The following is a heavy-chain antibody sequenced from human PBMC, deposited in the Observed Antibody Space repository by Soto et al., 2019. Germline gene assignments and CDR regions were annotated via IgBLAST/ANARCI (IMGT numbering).Heavy chain of an antibody. J-gene: IGHJ4*01. CDR3: ARDVVIGSGSYYSPIDY. Sequence: QVQLVESGGGVVQPGRSLRLSCAASGFTFSSYAMHWVRQAPGKGLEWVAVISYDGSNKYYADSVKGRFTISRDNSKNSLDLQMNSLRAEDTAVYYCARDVVIGSGSYYSPIDYWGQGTLVTVSS. D-gene: IGHD3-10*01. CDR2: ISYDGSNK. CDR1: GFTFSSYA. V-gene: IGHV3-30-3*01.